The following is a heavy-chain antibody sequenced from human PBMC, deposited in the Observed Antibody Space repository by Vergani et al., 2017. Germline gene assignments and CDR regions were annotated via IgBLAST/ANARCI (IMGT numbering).Heavy chain of an antibody. CDR1: GFTFSSYA. CDR3: ARAVSTTVGDPPGY. V-gene: IGHV3-13*01. J-gene: IGHJ4*02. CDR2: IGTAGDT. Sequence: EVQLVESGGGLVQPGGSLRLSCAASGFTFSSYAMHWVRQATGKGLEWVSAIGTAGDTYYPASVKGRFTISRENAKNSLYLQMNSLRAGDTAIYYCARAVSTTVGDPPGYWGQGTLVTVSS. D-gene: IGHD4-23*01.